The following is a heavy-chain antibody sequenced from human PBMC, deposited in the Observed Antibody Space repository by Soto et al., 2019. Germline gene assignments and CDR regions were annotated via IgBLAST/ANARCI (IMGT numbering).Heavy chain of an antibody. V-gene: IGHV3-23*01. CDR1: VFTLSIYS. Sequence: LRLSCAASVFTLSIYSMTWVRQAPGKGLEWVSGISDSGGNTWYADSVKGRFTISRDNSKNTLFLQMNSLRAEDTAVYFCSKWSGFGDAWGQGTLVTVSS. J-gene: IGHJ5*02. CDR2: ISDSGGNT. CDR3: SKWSGFGDA. D-gene: IGHD3-10*01.